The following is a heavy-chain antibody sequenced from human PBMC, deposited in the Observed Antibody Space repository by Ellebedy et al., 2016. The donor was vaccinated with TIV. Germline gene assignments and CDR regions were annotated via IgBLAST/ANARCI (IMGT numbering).Heavy chain of an antibody. J-gene: IGHJ4*02. V-gene: IGHV1-3*04. D-gene: IGHD2-21*01. CDR1: RHSFTSYG. CDR3: ARAGELSLDRIDY. CDR2: INTGNDNT. Sequence: ASVKVSXKASRHSFTSYGIHWVRQAPGQSLEWMGWINTGNDNTKYSQKLQGRVTITRDYMELSGLMSEDTAVYYCARAGELSLDRIDYWGQGNLVTVSS.